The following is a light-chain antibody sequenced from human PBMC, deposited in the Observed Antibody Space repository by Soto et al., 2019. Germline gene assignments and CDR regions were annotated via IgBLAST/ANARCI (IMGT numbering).Light chain of an antibody. CDR1: QSIHSW. V-gene: IGKV1-5*03. J-gene: IGKJ2*01. CDR2: KAS. CDR3: QQYNSHPYT. Sequence: DFQMTQSPSTLSASVGDRVTITCRASQSIHSWLAWYQQKPGRTPKLLIYKASTLQSGVPSRFSGSGSGTEFTLTINNMQPDDFASYSCQQYNSHPYTFGQGTKLEI.